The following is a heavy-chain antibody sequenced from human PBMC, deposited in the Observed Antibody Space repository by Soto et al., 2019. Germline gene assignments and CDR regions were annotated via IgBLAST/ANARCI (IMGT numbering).Heavy chain of an antibody. D-gene: IGHD3-10*01. V-gene: IGHV4-31*03. CDR3: ARHNYGSGSTYFDY. J-gene: IGHJ4*02. CDR2: IYYSGST. Sequence: SQTLSLNCTVSGGSISSGGYYWNWIRQHPGKGLEWIGYIYYSGSTYYNPSLKSRVTISVDTSKNQFSLKLNSMTAADTAVYYCARHNYGSGSTYFDYWGQGTLVTVPS. CDR1: GGSISSGGYY.